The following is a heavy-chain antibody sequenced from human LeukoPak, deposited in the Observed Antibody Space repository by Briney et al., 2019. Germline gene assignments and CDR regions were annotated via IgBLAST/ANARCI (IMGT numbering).Heavy chain of an antibody. CDR3: ARHPSMVRGVSFDY. CDR2: IYYSGST. D-gene: IGHD3-10*01. Sequence: SETLSLTCTVSGGSISSSSYYWGWIRQPPGKGLEWIRSIYYSGSTYYNPSLKSRVTISVDTSKNQFSLKLSSVTAADTAVYYCARHPSMVRGVSFDYWGQGTLVTVSS. J-gene: IGHJ4*02. V-gene: IGHV4-39*01. CDR1: GGSISSSSYY.